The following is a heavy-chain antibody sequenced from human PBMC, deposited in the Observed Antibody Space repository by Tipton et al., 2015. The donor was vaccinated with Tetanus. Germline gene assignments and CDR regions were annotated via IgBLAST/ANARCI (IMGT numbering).Heavy chain of an antibody. Sequence: TLSLTCTISGGSIGNYFWIWVRQPAGKGLEWIGRIFASGDTNYNPSLKSRVRMSVDTSKNQFSLRLTSVTAADTAVYYCARSISAGSVWPYEHWGQGTLVTVSS. CDR1: GGSIGNYF. V-gene: IGHV4-4*07. CDR2: IFASGDT. D-gene: IGHD6-13*01. J-gene: IGHJ4*02. CDR3: ARSISAGSVWPYEH.